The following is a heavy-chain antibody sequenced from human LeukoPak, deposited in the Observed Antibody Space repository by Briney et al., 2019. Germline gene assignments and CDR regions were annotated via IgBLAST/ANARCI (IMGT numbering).Heavy chain of an antibody. J-gene: IGHJ2*01. D-gene: IGHD3-16*01. V-gene: IGHV3-74*01. CDR1: GFSFSTNR. CDR3: ARDPGSNGGDWYFDL. CDR2: LYSDGSVT. Sequence: GGSLRLSCAASGFSFSTNRMHWVRQAPGKGLVWLSRLYSDGSVTGYADSVKGLFTISRDNAKNTLYLQMNSLRVEDTAVYYCARDPGSNGGDWYFDLWGRGTLVTVSS.